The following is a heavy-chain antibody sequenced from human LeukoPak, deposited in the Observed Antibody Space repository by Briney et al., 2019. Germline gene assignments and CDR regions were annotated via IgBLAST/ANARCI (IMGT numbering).Heavy chain of an antibody. J-gene: IGHJ4*02. D-gene: IGHD3-22*01. CDR2: IIPVFGTA. Sequence: ASVKVSCKASGGTFSTYVISWVRQAPGQGLEWMGGIIPVFGTANYAQKFQGRVTMTRDTSISTAYMELSRLRSDDTAVYYCAREGSWITMIVVVTTVGLDYWGQGTLVTVSS. CDR3: AREGSWITMIVVVTTVGLDY. V-gene: IGHV1-69*05. CDR1: GGTFSTYV.